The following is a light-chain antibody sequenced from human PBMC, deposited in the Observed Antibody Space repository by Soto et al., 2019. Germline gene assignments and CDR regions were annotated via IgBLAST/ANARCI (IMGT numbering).Light chain of an antibody. Sequence: EIVMTQAPATLSVSPGERATLSCRASQSVNSKLAWYQQKPGQAPRLLIYGASTRATGIPARFSGSGSGTEFILSISSLQSEDFAVYYCQQYNDWPPWTFGQGTKVEIK. CDR2: GAS. V-gene: IGKV3-15*01. CDR1: QSVNSK. J-gene: IGKJ1*01. CDR3: QQYNDWPPWT.